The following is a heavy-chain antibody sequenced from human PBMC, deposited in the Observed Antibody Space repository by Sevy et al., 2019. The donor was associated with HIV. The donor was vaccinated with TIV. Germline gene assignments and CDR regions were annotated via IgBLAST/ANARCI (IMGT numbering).Heavy chain of an antibody. J-gene: IGHJ6*02. CDR2: IKSKSDGGTT. V-gene: IGHV3-15*01. Sequence: GGSLRLSCAASGFTFYYAWMSWVRQAPGRGLEWVGRIKSKSDGGTTDYAAPVQGRFTISRDDSKNRLYLEMNSLKTEDTAVYYCSTDPIIVLLVTDGMDVWGQGTTVTVSS. CDR3: STDPIIVLLVTDGMDV. CDR1: GFTFYYAW. D-gene: IGHD2-8*02.